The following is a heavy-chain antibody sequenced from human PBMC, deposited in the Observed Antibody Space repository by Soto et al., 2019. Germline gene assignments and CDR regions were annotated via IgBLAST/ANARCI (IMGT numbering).Heavy chain of an antibody. CDR1: GFTFSSYG. V-gene: IGHV3-30*03. D-gene: IGHD6-13*01. Sequence: GGFLRLSCAVSGFTFSSYGMHWVRQAPGKGLEWVAVISYDGSNKYYADSVKGRFTISRDNSKNTLYLQMNSLRAEDTAVYYCAIPYSSSWYGRYNWFDPWGQGTLVTVSS. CDR2: ISYDGSNK. J-gene: IGHJ5*02. CDR3: AIPYSSSWYGRYNWFDP.